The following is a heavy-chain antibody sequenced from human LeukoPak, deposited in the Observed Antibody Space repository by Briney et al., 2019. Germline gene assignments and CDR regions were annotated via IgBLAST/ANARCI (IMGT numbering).Heavy chain of an antibody. CDR3: ARGGIVVVPARPDYFDY. Sequence: ASVTVSCKASGYTLTSYYMHWVRQAAGQGLEWMGLINPSGGSTIYAQKFQGRVTMTRDMSTSTVYMELSSLRSEDTAVYYCARGGIVVVPARPDYFDYWGQGTLVTVSS. J-gene: IGHJ4*02. V-gene: IGHV1-46*01. CDR2: INPSGGST. D-gene: IGHD2-2*01. CDR1: GYTLTSYY.